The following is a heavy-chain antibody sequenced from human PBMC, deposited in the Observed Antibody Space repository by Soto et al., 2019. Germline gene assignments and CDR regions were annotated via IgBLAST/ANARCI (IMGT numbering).Heavy chain of an antibody. V-gene: IGHV4-34*01. Sequence: SETLSLTCAVYGGSYSGYYRSWIRQPPGKGLEWIGEINHSGSTNYNPSLKSRVTISVDTSKNQFSLKLSSVTAADTAVYYCARRRVAGDIDYWGQGTLVTVSS. CDR3: ARRRVAGDIDY. J-gene: IGHJ4*02. CDR1: GGSYSGYY. CDR2: INHSGST. D-gene: IGHD6-19*01.